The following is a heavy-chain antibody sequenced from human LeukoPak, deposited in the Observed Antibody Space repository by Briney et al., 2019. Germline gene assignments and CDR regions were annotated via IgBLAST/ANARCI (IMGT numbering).Heavy chain of an antibody. CDR3: ARGTIGLRNWFDP. Sequence: GGSLRLSCAASGFTLSSYSMNWVRQAPGKGLEWVSSISSSSSYIYYADSVKSRFTISRDNAKNSLYLQMNSLRAEDTPVYYCARGTIGLRNWFDPWGQGTLVTVSS. CDR2: ISSSSSYI. CDR1: GFTLSSYS. V-gene: IGHV3-21*01. D-gene: IGHD4/OR15-4a*01. J-gene: IGHJ5*02.